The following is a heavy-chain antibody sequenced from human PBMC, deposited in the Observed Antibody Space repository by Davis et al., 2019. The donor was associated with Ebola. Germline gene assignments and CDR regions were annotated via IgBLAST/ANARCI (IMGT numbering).Heavy chain of an antibody. Sequence: AASVKVSCKASGYTFTTFDINWVRQAPGQGLEWLGWMKPNSGDTGYSQKFRGRVTITRDTFASTSYMELSSLRSEDTAVFYCARGKTVAGTRGLSWFDPWGPGTLVTVSS. CDR1: GYTFTTFD. D-gene: IGHD6-19*01. CDR3: ARGKTVAGTRGLSWFDP. V-gene: IGHV1-8*01. CDR2: MKPNSGDT. J-gene: IGHJ5*02.